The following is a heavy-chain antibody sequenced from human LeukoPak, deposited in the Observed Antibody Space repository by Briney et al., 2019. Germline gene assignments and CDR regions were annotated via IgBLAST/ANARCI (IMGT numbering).Heavy chain of an antibody. D-gene: IGHD2-15*01. Sequence: GGSLRLSCSASGFIFNNYALQWVRQAAGKGLDYISAISSDGGTTYYADSVKGRFTISRDNSKNTLYLQLSSLRTEDTAVYYCVRPAGRFRSQYYFDSWGQGTLVTVSS. V-gene: IGHV3-64D*06. CDR3: VRPAGRFRSQYYFDS. CDR2: ISSDGGTT. J-gene: IGHJ4*02. CDR1: GFIFNNYA.